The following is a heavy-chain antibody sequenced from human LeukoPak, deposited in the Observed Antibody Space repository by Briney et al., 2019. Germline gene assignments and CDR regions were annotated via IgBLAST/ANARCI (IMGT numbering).Heavy chain of an antibody. J-gene: IGHJ4*02. CDR3: AKGRGWFGELPTKSGFDY. V-gene: IGHV3-72*01. CDR1: GFTFSDHY. D-gene: IGHD3-10*01. Sequence: PGGSLRLSCAASGFTFSDHYMDWVRQAPGKGLEWVGRTRNKANSYTTEYAASVKGRFTISRDNAKNSLYLQMNSLRAEDTALYYCAKGRGWFGELPTKSGFDYWGQGTLVTVSS. CDR2: TRNKANSYTT.